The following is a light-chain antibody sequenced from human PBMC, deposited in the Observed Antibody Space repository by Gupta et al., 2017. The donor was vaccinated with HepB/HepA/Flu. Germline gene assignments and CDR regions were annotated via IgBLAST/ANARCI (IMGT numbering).Light chain of an antibody. V-gene: IGKV3-20*01. CDR2: GAS. Sequence: ESVLTQSPGTLSSSPGERATLYCRASQSVSSSYLAWYQQKPGNAPRLLIYGASSRATGLPDSFSGSGSGTYFPLTISRLEPEDFAVYYCQQYGSSPCSFGQGTKLEIK. J-gene: IGKJ2*04. CDR3: QQYGSSPCS. CDR1: QSVSSSY.